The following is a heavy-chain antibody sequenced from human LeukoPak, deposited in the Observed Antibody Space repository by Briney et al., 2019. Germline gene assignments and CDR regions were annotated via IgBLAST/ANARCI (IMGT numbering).Heavy chain of an antibody. CDR2: ISSSGSPI. CDR1: GFTFNTYS. J-gene: IGHJ4*02. D-gene: IGHD6-6*01. Sequence: GASLRLSCAASGFTFNTYSMNWVRQAPGKGLEWISYISSSGSPIYYADSVKGRFTISRDDANDSLYLQMNSLRAEDTAVYYCATSGAVRNYYFDYWGQGTLVSVSS. V-gene: IGHV3-48*01. CDR3: ATSGAVRNYYFDY.